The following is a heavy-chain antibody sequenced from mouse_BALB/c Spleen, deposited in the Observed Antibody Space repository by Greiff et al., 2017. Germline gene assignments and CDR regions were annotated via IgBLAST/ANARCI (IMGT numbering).Heavy chain of an antibody. V-gene: IGHV1S137*01. J-gene: IGHJ4*01. CDR3: ARVYGNYFYYAMDY. CDR2: ISTYYGDA. CDR1: GYTFTDYA. Sequence: QVQLQQSGAELVRPGVSVKISCKGSGYTFTDYAMHWVKQSHAKSLEWIGVISTYYGDASYNQKFKGKATMTVDKSSSTAYMELARLTSEDSAIYSCARVYGNYFYYAMDYWGQGTSVTVSS. D-gene: IGHD2-1*01.